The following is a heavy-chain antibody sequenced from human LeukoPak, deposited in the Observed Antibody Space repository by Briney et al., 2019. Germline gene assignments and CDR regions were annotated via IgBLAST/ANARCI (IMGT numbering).Heavy chain of an antibody. CDR2: IYYSGST. CDR1: GGSISSYY. J-gene: IGHJ4*02. CDR3: ARGRPDPLWFGESGYYFDY. V-gene: IGHV4-59*01. Sequence: SETLSLTCTVSGGSISSYYWSWIRQPPGKGLEWIGYIYYSGSTNYSPSLKSRVTISVDTSKNQFSLKLSSVTAADTAVYYCARGRPDPLWFGESGYYFDYWGQGTLVTVSS. D-gene: IGHD3-10*01.